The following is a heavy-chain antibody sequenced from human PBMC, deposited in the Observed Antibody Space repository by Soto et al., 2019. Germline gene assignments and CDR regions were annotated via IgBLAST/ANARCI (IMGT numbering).Heavy chain of an antibody. J-gene: IGHJ4*02. D-gene: IGHD5-12*01. CDR3: VRVTGYNPPGFDF. Sequence: EVQLVESGGGLVQSGGSLRLSCAASGFTFSSYSMNWVRQAPGKGLEWISYISSTSGTIYYADSVKGRFNISRDNAKHSLYLQMNSLRDEDTAVFYCVRVTGYNPPGFDFWGQGTLVTVSS. CDR2: ISSTSGTI. CDR1: GFTFSSYS. V-gene: IGHV3-48*02.